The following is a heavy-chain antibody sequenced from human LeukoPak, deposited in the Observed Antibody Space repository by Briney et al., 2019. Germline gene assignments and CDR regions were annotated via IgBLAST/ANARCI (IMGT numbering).Heavy chain of an antibody. CDR2: ISGSGGGT. V-gene: IGHV3-23*01. CDR1: GFTFSSYA. D-gene: IGHD2-2*01. Sequence: GGSLRLSCAASGFTFSSYAMSWVRQAPGKGLEWVAAISGSGGGTYYADSVKGWFTISRDNSKNTLYRQMNSLKAEDTAVYYCAKDRNAGTSYFDYWGQGTLVTVSS. CDR3: AKDRNAGTSYFDY. J-gene: IGHJ4*02.